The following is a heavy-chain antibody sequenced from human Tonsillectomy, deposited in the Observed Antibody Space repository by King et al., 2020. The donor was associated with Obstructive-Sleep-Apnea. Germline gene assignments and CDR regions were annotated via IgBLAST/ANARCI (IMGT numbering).Heavy chain of an antibody. CDR2: ISYDGSNK. D-gene: IGHD3-3*01. V-gene: IGHV3-30*14. CDR3: ARERSAVYYDFWSGWEGASYYYYGMDV. J-gene: IGHJ6*02. CDR1: GFTFSSYA. Sequence: VQLVESGGGVVQPGRSLRLSCAASGFTFSSYAMHWVRQAPGKGLEWVAVISYDGSNKYYADSVKGRFTISRDNYKNTLYLQMNSLRAEDTAVYYCARERSAVYYDFWSGWEGASYYYYGMDVWGQGTTVTVSS.